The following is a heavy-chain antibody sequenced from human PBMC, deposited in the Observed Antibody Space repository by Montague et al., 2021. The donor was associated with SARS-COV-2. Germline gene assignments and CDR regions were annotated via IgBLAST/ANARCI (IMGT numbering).Heavy chain of an antibody. J-gene: IGHJ4*02. CDR3: ARGAPGD. CDR2: INYGGST. V-gene: IGHV4-34*01. CDR1: GGSFSDYH. Sequence: SETLSLTCAVYGGSFSDYHWTWIRQSPGGGLEWIGRINYGGSTEYNPSLRSRVTISIDTSKNQFSLKLTSVTAADTAVYYCARGAPGDWGQGTLVTVSS. D-gene: IGHD1-1*01.